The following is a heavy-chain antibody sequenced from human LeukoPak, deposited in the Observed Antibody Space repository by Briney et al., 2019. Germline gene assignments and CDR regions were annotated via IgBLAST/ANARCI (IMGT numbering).Heavy chain of an antibody. J-gene: IGHJ4*02. Sequence: GGSLRLSCAASGFTFSSYSMNWVRQAPGKGLEWVSSISSSSYIYYADSVKGRFTISRDNAKNSLYLQMNSLRAEDTAVYYCARGLVVVPAAMAYWGQGTLVTVSS. D-gene: IGHD2-2*01. CDR1: GFTFSSYS. CDR3: ARGLVVVPAAMAY. CDR2: ISSSSYI. V-gene: IGHV3-21*01.